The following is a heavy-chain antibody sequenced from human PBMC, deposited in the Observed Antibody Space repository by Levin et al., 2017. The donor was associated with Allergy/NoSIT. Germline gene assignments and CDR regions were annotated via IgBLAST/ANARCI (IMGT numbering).Heavy chain of an antibody. V-gene: IGHV1-69*06. CDR3: ARATTDSSGYYPREDFDY. J-gene: IGHJ4*02. CDR1: GGTFSSYA. D-gene: IGHD3-22*01. CDR2: IIPIFGTA. Sequence: SVKVSCKASGGTFSSYAISWVRQAPGQGLEWMGGIIPIFGTANYAQKFQGRVTITADKSTSTAYMELSSLRSEDTAVYYCARATTDSSGYYPREDFDYWGQGTLVTVSS.